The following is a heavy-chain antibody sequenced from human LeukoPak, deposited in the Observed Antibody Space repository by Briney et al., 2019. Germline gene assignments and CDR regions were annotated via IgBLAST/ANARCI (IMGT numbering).Heavy chain of an antibody. V-gene: IGHV3-30*02. CDR3: AKDANSGWSDFDY. CDR1: GFIFSDYG. D-gene: IGHD6-19*01. Sequence: GGSLRLSCAASGFIFSDYGMRWVRQAPGKGLEWVAFIRSDGSNEYYSDSVKGRFTISRDNSKNTLYLQMNSLRAEDTAVYYCAKDANSGWSDFDYWGQGTLVTVSS. J-gene: IGHJ4*02. CDR2: IRSDGSNE.